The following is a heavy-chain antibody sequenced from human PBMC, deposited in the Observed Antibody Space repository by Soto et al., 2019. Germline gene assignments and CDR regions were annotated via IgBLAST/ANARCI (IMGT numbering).Heavy chain of an antibody. CDR1: GFTFSSYG. D-gene: IGHD2-21*02. V-gene: IGHV3-33*01. CDR2: IWYDGSNK. CDR3: ARVREGLLDI. J-gene: IGHJ3*02. Sequence: QVQLVESGGGVVQPGRSLRLSCAASGFTFSSYGMHWVRQAPVKGLEWVAVIWYDGSNKYYADSVKGRFTISRDNSKNTLYLQMNSLRAEDTAVYYCARVREGLLDIWGQGTMVTVSS.